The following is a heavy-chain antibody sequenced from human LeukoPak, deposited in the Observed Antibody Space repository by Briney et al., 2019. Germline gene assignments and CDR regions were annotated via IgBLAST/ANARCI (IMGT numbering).Heavy chain of an antibody. CDR3: ARSHLGAAAATYFDY. CDR2: IYHSGST. CDR1: GGSISSGSYY. V-gene: IGHV4-30-2*01. D-gene: IGHD6-13*01. Sequence: SQTLSLTCTVSGGSISSGSYYWSWIRQPPGKGLEWIGYIYHSGSTYYNPSLKSRVTISVDRSKNQFSLKLSSVTAADTAVYYCARSHLGAAAATYFDYWGQGTLVTVSS. J-gene: IGHJ4*02.